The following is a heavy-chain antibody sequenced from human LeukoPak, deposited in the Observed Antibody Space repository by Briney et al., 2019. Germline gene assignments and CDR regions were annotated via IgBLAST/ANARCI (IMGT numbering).Heavy chain of an antibody. CDR2: IYYSGST. J-gene: IGHJ4*02. V-gene: IGHV4-59*08. Sequence: KPSETLSLTCTVSGGSISSYYWSWIRQPPGKGLEWIGYIYYSGSTNYNPSLKSRVTISVDTSKNQFSLKLSSVTAADTAVYYCARLNVDTADFDYWGQGTLVTVSS. CDR3: ARLNVDTADFDY. D-gene: IGHD5-18*01. CDR1: GGSISSYY.